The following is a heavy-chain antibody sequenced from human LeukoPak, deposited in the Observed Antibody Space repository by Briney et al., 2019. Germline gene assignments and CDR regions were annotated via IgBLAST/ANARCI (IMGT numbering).Heavy chain of an antibody. V-gene: IGHV4-59*08. CDR3: ARHFSGSYLYGMDV. CDR2: IYYSGST. CDR1: GGSINNYY. J-gene: IGHJ6*02. D-gene: IGHD1-26*01. Sequence: PSETLSLTCTVSGGSINNYYWSWIRQPPGKGLEWIGYIYYSGSTNYNPSLKGRVTISVDTSKNQFSLKLSSVTAADTAVYYCARHFSGSYLYGMDVWGQGTTVTV.